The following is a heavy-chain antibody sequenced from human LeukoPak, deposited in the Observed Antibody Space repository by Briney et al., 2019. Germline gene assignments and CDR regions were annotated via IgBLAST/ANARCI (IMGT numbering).Heavy chain of an antibody. Sequence: PGGSLRLSCAASGFTFSGYWMHWVRQAPGKGLVWVSRINSDGSTTSYADSVMGRFTISRDNAKNTLYLQMNSLRAEDTAVYYCARPRSYEAFDIWGQGTMVTVSS. J-gene: IGHJ3*02. CDR3: ARPRSYEAFDI. CDR2: INSDGSTT. D-gene: IGHD6-6*01. V-gene: IGHV3-74*01. CDR1: GFTFSGYW.